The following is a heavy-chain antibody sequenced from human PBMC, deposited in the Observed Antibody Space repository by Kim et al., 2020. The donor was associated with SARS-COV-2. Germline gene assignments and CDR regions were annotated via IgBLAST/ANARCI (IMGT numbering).Heavy chain of an antibody. CDR2: ISGSGGST. Sequence: GGSLRLSCAASGFTFSSYAMSWVRQAPGKGLEWVSAISGSGGSTYYADSVKGRFTISRDNSKNTLYLQMNSLRAEDTAVYYCAKETYSEYSSSWYVPYQKFYYYYYGMDVWGQGTTVTVSS. J-gene: IGHJ6*02. D-gene: IGHD6-13*01. CDR1: GFTFSSYA. V-gene: IGHV3-23*01. CDR3: AKETYSEYSSSWYVPYQKFYYYYYGMDV.